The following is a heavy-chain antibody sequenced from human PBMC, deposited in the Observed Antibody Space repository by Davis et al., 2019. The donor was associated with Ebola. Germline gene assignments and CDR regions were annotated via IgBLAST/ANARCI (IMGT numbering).Heavy chain of an antibody. D-gene: IGHD4-17*01. V-gene: IGHV1-69*04. CDR3: ARGRSPPYGDYFWFDP. CDR2: IIPILGIA. J-gene: IGHJ5*02. Sequence: AASVKVSCKASGGTFSSYAISWVRQAPGQGLEWMGRIIPILGIANYAQKFQGRVTITADESTSTAYMELSSLRSEDTAVYYCARGRSPPYGDYFWFDPWGQGTLVTVSS. CDR1: GGTFSSYA.